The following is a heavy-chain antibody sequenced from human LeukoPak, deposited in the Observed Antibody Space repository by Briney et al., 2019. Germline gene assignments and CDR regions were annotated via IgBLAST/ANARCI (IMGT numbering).Heavy chain of an antibody. Sequence: GGSLRLSCEASGFTFSSYSMNWVRQAPGKGLEWVSYISSSSSTIYYADSVKGRFTISRDNAKNSLYLQMNSLRAEDTAVYYCARVGGSGSYRVDYWGQGTLVTVSS. D-gene: IGHD3-10*01. V-gene: IGHV3-48*01. CDR2: ISSSSSTI. CDR3: ARVGGSGSYRVDY. CDR1: GFTFSSYS. J-gene: IGHJ4*02.